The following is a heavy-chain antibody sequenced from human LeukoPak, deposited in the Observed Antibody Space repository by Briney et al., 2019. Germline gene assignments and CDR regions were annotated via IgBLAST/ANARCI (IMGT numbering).Heavy chain of an antibody. V-gene: IGHV3-23*01. J-gene: IGHJ4*02. CDR1: GFTFSSYA. Sequence: GGSLRLSCAASGFTFSSYAMSWVRQAPGKGLEWVSGISGSGGSTYYADSVKGRFTISRDNSKNTLYLQMNSLRAEDTALYYCANLINPPVGYWGQGTLVTVSS. CDR3: ANLINPPVGY. D-gene: IGHD1-14*01. CDR2: ISGSGGST.